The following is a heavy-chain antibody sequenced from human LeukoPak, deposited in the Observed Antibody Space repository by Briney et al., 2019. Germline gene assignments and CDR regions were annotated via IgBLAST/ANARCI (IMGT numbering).Heavy chain of an antibody. CDR2: INPNSGGT. Sequence: ASVKVSCKASGYTFTGYYIHWVRQAPGQGLEWMGWINPNSGGTNYAQKFQGRVTMTRDTSISTAYMELSRLRSDDTAVYYCARVGIFGVVIINYFDYWGQGTLVTVSS. V-gene: IGHV1-2*02. D-gene: IGHD3-3*01. CDR1: GYTFTGYY. CDR3: ARVGIFGVVIINYFDY. J-gene: IGHJ4*02.